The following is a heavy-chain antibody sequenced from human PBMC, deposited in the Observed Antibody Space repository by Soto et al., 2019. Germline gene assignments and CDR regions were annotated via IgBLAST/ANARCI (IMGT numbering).Heavy chain of an antibody. CDR3: AREGPGYCSSTSCPDFDY. CDR2: INPNSGGT. J-gene: IGHJ4*02. CDR1: GYTFTGYY. V-gene: IGHV1-2*04. Sequence: GASVKVSCKDSGYTFTGYYMHWLRQAPGQGLEWMGWINPNSGGTNYAQKFQGWVTMTRDTSISTAYMELSRLRSDGTAVYYCAREGPGYCSSTSCPDFDYWGQGTLVTVSS. D-gene: IGHD2-2*01.